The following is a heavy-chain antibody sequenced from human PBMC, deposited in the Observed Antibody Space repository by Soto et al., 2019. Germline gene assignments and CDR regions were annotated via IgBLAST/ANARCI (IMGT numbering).Heavy chain of an antibody. J-gene: IGHJ4*02. D-gene: IGHD3-10*01. Sequence: SQTLSLTCAISGDSVSRNSAPWNWIRQSPSRGLEWLGRTYYRSKRYNDYAVSVKGRITINPDTSKNQFSLQLNSVTPEDTAVYYCVAYYYGSGSPNAFDYWGQGTLVTVSS. CDR1: GDSVSRNSAP. CDR3: VAYYYGSGSPNAFDY. CDR2: TYYRSKRYN. V-gene: IGHV6-1*01.